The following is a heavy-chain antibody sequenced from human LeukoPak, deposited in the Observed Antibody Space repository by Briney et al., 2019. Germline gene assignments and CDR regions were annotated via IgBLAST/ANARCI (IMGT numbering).Heavy chain of an antibody. CDR3: ARTVSSSWGFFDS. CDR1: GFTFRTYG. Sequence: GGSLRLSCAASGFTFRTYGMHWVRQAPGKGLEWMSSVRDDGSTKYYADPVKGRFTISRDNSKSTLYLQMNSLRAEDTAVYFCARTVSSSWGFFDSWGQGTLVTVSS. D-gene: IGHD6-6*01. CDR2: VRDDGSTK. V-gene: IGHV3-30*02. J-gene: IGHJ4*02.